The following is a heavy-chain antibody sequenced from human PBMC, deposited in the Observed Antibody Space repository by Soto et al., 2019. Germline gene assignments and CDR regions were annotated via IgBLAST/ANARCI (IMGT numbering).Heavy chain of an antibody. V-gene: IGHV3-30-3*01. Sequence: QVQLVESGGGVVQPGRSLRLSCVASGFIFSDYAMHCVRQAPGKGLEWVAVISHDGSNKYYADSVKGRFTISRDNSKNTRFLQMNSLRAEDTAVYYCARVAGTSIYYYYYGIDVWGQGTTVTVSS. CDR1: GFIFSDYA. D-gene: IGHD6-19*01. J-gene: IGHJ6*02. CDR3: ARVAGTSIYYYYYGIDV. CDR2: ISHDGSNK.